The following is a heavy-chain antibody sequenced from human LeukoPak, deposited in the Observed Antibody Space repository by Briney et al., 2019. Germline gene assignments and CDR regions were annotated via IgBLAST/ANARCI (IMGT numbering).Heavy chain of an antibody. J-gene: IGHJ5*02. Sequence: PSETLSLTCAVSGGSISSGGYSWSWIRQPPGKGLEWIGEINHSGSTNYNPSLKSRLTISADTSKNQFSMELNSVTAADTAVYYCARDRRGGTKMTRGFDPWGQGTLVTVSS. CDR2: INHSGST. CDR1: GGSISSGGYS. D-gene: IGHD5-24*01. CDR3: ARDRRGGTKMTRGFDP. V-gene: IGHV4-30-2*01.